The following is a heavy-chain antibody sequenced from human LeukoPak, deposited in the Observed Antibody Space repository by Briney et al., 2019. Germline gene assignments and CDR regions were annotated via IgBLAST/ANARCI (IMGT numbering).Heavy chain of an antibody. J-gene: IGHJ5*01. CDR3: AKDPETYSSRWFDS. D-gene: IGHD2-21*01. CDR2: LSDNGGSP. CDR1: GFTFSNYA. Sequence: GGSLGLSCAASGFTFSNYAMSWVRQAPGKGLEWVSSLSDNGGSPYYADSVKGRFTISRDNSKNTLHLHLNSLRVEDTAVYYCAKDPETYSSRWFDSWGQGTLVTVSS. V-gene: IGHV3-23*01.